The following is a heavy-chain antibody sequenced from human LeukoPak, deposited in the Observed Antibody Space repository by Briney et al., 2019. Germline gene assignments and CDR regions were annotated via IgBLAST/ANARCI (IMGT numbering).Heavy chain of an antibody. CDR2: IYYSGST. CDR1: GGSISSSSYY. V-gene: IGHV4-39*01. J-gene: IGHJ6*03. CDR3: ARLRGYSYRYYYYMDV. Sequence: SETLSLTCTVSGGSISSSSYYWGWIRQPPGKGLEWIGSIYYSGSTYYNPSLKSRVTISVDTSKNQFSLKLSSVTAADTAVYYCARLRGYSYRYYYYMDVWGKGTTVTISS. D-gene: IGHD5-18*01.